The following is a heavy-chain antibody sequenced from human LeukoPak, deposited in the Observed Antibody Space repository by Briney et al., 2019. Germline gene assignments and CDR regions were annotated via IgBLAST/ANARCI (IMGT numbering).Heavy chain of an antibody. J-gene: IGHJ4*02. D-gene: IGHD6-13*01. CDR2: IYYSGTT. CDR3: ASLGPYSSTWYGDY. Sequence: KSSETLSLTCTVSAGAITRTSYFWGWIRQSPGQGLEWIGSIYYSGTTYYNPSLQSRVTISVATSKSQFSLHLNSVTAADTAVYYCASLGPYSSTWYGDYWGQGTQVTVSS. V-gene: IGHV4-39*01. CDR1: AGAITRTSYF.